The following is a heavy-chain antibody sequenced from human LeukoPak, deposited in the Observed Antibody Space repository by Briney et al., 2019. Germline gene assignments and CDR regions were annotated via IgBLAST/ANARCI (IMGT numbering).Heavy chain of an antibody. D-gene: IGHD3-10*01. CDR2: ISHDGRDK. Sequence: GGSLRLSCAVSGFTFSNNAMHWVRQAPAKGLEWLGVISHDGRDKYYADSVKGRFTVSRDNSKNILYLQMNSLRVEGTAVYYCAGMGTMIRGVATGLDIWGQGTMVTVSS. J-gene: IGHJ3*02. CDR1: GFTFSNNA. CDR3: AGMGTMIRGVATGLDI. V-gene: IGHV3-30-3*01.